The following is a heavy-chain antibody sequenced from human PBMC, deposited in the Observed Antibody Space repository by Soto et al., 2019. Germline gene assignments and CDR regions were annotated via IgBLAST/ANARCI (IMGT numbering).Heavy chain of an antibody. CDR3: ASGKPGCGGDCSSSFDY. V-gene: IGHV1-69*02. J-gene: IGHJ4*02. CDR1: GGTFSSYT. D-gene: IGHD2-21*01. Sequence: QVQLVQSGAEVKKPGSSVKVSCKASGGTFSSYTISWVRQAPGQGLEWMGRIIPILGIANYAQKFQGRVTITADKSTSTAYMELSSLRSEDTAVYYCASGKPGCGGDCSSSFDYWGQGTLVTVSS. CDR2: IIPILGIA.